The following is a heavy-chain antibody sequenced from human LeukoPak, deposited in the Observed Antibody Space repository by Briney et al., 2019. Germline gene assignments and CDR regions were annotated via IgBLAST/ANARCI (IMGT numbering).Heavy chain of an antibody. CDR3: ARDWGRPTDY. CDR2: INGGGYSI. D-gene: IGHD3-16*01. Sequence: GGSLRLSCAASGFIFSDYAMHWIRQAPGKGLEWVSTINGGGYSIYYANSVKGRFTISRDNAKNSLYLQMNSLRAEDTAVYYCARDWGRPTDYWGQGTLVTVSS. V-gene: IGHV3-21*01. J-gene: IGHJ4*02. CDR1: GFIFSDYA.